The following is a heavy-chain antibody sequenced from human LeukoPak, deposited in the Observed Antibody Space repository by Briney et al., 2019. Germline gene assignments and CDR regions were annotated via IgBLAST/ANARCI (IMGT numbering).Heavy chain of an antibody. J-gene: IGHJ6*03. CDR1: GFTFSRNV. V-gene: IGHV3-30*01. CDR2: ISYDGNNK. CDR3: ARGGIPTGPYYYFYYIDL. Sequence: PGRSLRLSCAASGFTFSRNVMHWVRQAPGKGLEWVALISYDGNNKFYADSVKGRFTISRDNSRNTLYLQMNSLSGEDAAVYSCARGGIPTGPYYYFYYIDLWGKGTAVTVSS. D-gene: IGHD3-10*01.